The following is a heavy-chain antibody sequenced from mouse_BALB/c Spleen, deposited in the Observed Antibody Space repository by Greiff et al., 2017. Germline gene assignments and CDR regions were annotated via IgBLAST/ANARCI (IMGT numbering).Heavy chain of an antibody. CDR2: IDPANGNT. Sequence: EVQLLQSGAELVKPGASVKLSCTASGFNIKDMYMHWVKQRPEQGLEWIGRIDPANGNTKYDPKFQGKATITADTSSNTAYLQLSSLTSEDTAVYYCASARGYWGQGTTLTVSS. J-gene: IGHJ2*01. CDR3: ASARGY. V-gene: IGHV14-3*02. CDR1: GFNIKDMY.